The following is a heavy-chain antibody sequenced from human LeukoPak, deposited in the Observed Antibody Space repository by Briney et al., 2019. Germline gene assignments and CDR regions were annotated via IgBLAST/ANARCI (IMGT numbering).Heavy chain of an antibody. CDR1: GYSFTSYW. J-gene: IGHJ1*01. D-gene: IGHD2-21*02. CDR3: ARLAYCGGDCYRTTRGYFQH. CDR2: IYPGDSDT. Sequence: GESLKISCKGSGYSFTSYWIGWVRQMPGKGLEWMGIIYPGDSDTKYSPSFQGQVTISADKSINTVYLQWSSLKASDTAMYYCARLAYCGGDCYRTTRGYFQHWGQGTLVSVSS. V-gene: IGHV5-51*01.